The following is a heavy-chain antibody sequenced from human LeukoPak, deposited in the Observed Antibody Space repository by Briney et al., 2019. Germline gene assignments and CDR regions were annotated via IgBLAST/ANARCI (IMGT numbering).Heavy chain of an antibody. D-gene: IGHD3-10*01. V-gene: IGHV1-18*01. CDR2: ISAYNGNT. CDR1: GGTFSSYG. Sequence: GSSVKVSCKASGGTFSSYGISWVRQAPGQGLEWMGWISAYNGNTNYAQKLQGRVTMTTDTSTSTANMELRSLRSDDTAVYYCARDGGSGSSTDYWGQGTLVTVSS. CDR3: ARDGGSGSSTDY. J-gene: IGHJ4*02.